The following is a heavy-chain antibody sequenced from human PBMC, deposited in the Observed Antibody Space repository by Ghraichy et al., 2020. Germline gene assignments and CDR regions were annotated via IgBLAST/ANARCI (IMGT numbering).Heavy chain of an antibody. V-gene: IGHV4-34*01. CDR1: GGSFSGYY. D-gene: IGHD3-10*01. CDR2: INHSGST. CDR3: ATMVRGQYYFDF. Sequence: GSLRLSCAVYGGSFSGYYWSWIRQPPGKGLEWIGEINHSGSTNYNPSLKSRVTISVDTSKNQFSLMLTSVTAADTAIYYCATMVRGQYYFDFWGQGPLVTVSS. J-gene: IGHJ4*02.